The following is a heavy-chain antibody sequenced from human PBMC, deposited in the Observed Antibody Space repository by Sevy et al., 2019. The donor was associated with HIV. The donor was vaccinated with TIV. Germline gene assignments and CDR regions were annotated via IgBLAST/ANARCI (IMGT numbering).Heavy chain of an antibody. CDR2: IRSSSSAS. V-gene: IGHV3-48*02. Sequence: GGSLRLSCAASGFTFSSYSMNWVRQAPGKGLEWDSNIRSSSSASNSADSGKSRFTISRDNAKNSLYLQMNSLRDEDTAVYYCARGARFIVGATPYFDYWGQGTLVTVSS. D-gene: IGHD1-26*01. J-gene: IGHJ4*02. CDR3: ARGARFIVGATPYFDY. CDR1: GFTFSSYS.